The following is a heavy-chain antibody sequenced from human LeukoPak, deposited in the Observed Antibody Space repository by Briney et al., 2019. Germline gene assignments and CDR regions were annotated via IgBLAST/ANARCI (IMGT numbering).Heavy chain of an antibody. J-gene: IGHJ6*03. D-gene: IGHD2-2*01. CDR2: IYYSGST. CDR3: ARLLGYCSSTSCASGYYYYMDV. CDR1: GGSITSSSYY. V-gene: IGHV4-39*01. Sequence: PSETLSLTRTVSGGSITSSSYYWGWIRQPPGKGLEWIGSIYYSGSTYYNPSLKSRVTISVDTSKNQFSLKLSSVTAADTAVYYCARLLGYCSSTSCASGYYYYMDVWGKGTTVTVSS.